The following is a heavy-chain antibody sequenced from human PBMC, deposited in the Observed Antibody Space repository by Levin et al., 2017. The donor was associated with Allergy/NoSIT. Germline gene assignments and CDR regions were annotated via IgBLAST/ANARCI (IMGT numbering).Heavy chain of an antibody. CDR3: ARAHTYDFHRSYYYGMDV. V-gene: IGHV1-69*06. CDR1: GGTFSTYS. CDR2: ITPMFGTT. D-gene: IGHD3-3*01. Sequence: ASVKVSCKASGGTFSTYSIIWVRQAPGQGLEWMGGITPMFGTTSYPQKFEARVTLTADKSTSVAYMELTSLTSADTAVYYCARAHTYDFHRSYYYGMDVWGQGTTVNVSS. J-gene: IGHJ6*02.